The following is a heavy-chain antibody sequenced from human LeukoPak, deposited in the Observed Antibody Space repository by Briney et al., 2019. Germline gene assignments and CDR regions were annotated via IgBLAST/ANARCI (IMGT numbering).Heavy chain of an antibody. Sequence: SQTLSLTCTVSGGSISSGDYYWRWIRQPPGKGLEWIGYIYYSGSTYYNPSLKSRITISVDTSKNQFSLKLSSVTAADTAVYYCARDAPVGATSWGQGTMVTVSS. V-gene: IGHV4-30-4*08. CDR3: ARDAPVGATS. D-gene: IGHD1-26*01. J-gene: IGHJ3*01. CDR2: IYYSGST. CDR1: GGSISSGDYY.